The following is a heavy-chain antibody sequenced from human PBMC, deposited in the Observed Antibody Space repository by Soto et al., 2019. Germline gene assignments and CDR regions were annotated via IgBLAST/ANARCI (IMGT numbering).Heavy chain of an antibody. J-gene: IGHJ6*03. D-gene: IGHD2-2*01. Sequence: GQGLEWMAKINTILGITCYAQNFQGRVTMTRNTSISTAYMELSSLRSEDTAVYYCARGVSGVVVVPAANYYYYMDVRGKGTTVTVSS. CDR3: ARGVSGVVVVPAANYYYYMDV. CDR2: INTILGIT. V-gene: IGHV1-8*01.